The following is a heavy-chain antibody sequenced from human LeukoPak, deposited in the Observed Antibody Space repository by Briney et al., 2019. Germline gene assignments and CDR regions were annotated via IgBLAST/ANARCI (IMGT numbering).Heavy chain of an antibody. V-gene: IGHV4-4*07. CDR2: IYTSGST. J-gene: IGHJ3*02. Sequence: SETLSLTCTVSGGSIGSYYWSWIRQPAGKGLEWIGRIYTSGSTNYNPSLKSLVTMSVDTSKNQFSLKLSSVTAADTAVYYCARADYYGSGSSGAFDIWGQGTMVTVSS. CDR1: GGSIGSYY. CDR3: ARADYYGSGSSGAFDI. D-gene: IGHD3-10*01.